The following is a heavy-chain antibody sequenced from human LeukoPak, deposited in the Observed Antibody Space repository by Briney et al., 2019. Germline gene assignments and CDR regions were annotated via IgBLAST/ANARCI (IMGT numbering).Heavy chain of an antibody. CDR2: IYSGGST. V-gene: IGHV3-53*01. Sequence: GGSLRLSCAASGFTASSNYMSCVRQAPGKGLEWVSVIYSGGSTYYADSVKGRFTISRDNSKNTLYLQMNSLRAEDTAVYYCARSPVGSTGWFDTWGQGNLVTVSS. J-gene: IGHJ5*02. CDR1: GFTASSNY. D-gene: IGHD3-10*01. CDR3: ARSPVGSTGWFDT.